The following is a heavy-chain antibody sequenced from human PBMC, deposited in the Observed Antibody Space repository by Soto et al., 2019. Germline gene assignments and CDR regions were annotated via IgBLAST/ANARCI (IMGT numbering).Heavy chain of an antibody. D-gene: IGHD5-12*01. Sequence: QLQLHQSGSGLVKASQTLSLTCTVSGASITYGGYYWSWIRQPPGKDLEWLGYISHLESTFYNPSLQSRLTLSIDRSKNQFSLKLASMTAADTAVYYCARGGGYDPFDYWGQGTLVTVAS. CDR3: ARGGGYDPFDY. CDR2: ISHLEST. V-gene: IGHV4-30-2*01. CDR1: GASITYGGYY. J-gene: IGHJ4*02.